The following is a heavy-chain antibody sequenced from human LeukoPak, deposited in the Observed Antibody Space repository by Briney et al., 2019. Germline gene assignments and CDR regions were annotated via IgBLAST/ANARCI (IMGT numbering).Heavy chain of an antibody. J-gene: IGHJ4*02. CDR1: SGSFSGYH. CDR2: INHSGST. D-gene: IGHD3-3*01. Sequence: SETLSLTCAVYSGSFSGYHWSWIRQPPGKGLEWIGEINHSGSTNYNPSLKSRVTISVDTSKNQFSLKLSSVTAADTAVYYCARVVFWSGYPDYWGQGTLVTVSS. CDR3: ARVVFWSGYPDY. V-gene: IGHV4-34*01.